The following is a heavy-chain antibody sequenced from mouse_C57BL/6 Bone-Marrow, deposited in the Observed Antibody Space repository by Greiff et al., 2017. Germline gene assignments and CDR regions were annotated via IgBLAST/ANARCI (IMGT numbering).Heavy chain of an antibody. CDR3: ARGRLYDGYYYYAMDY. D-gene: IGHD2-3*01. Sequence: QVQLKQPGAELVMPEASVKLSCKASGYTFTSYWMHWVKQRPGQGLEWIGEIDPSDSYTNYNQKFKGKSTLSVDKSSSTAYMQLSSLTSEDSAVYYCARGRLYDGYYYYAMDYWGQGTSVTVSS. J-gene: IGHJ4*01. V-gene: IGHV1-69*01. CDR2: IDPSDSYT. CDR1: GYTFTSYW.